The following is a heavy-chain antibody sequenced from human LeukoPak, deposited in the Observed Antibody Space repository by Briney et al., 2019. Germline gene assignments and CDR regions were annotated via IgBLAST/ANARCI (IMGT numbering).Heavy chain of an antibody. CDR2: IYDSGST. J-gene: IGHJ4*02. CDR3: AREAYCGGDCYSGFDY. Sequence: PSETLSLTCTVSGGSISSYFWSWIRQPPGKGLEWIGYIYDSGSTNYNPSLKSRVTIPVDTSKNRFSLKLSSVTAADTAVYYCAREAYCGGDCYSGFDYWGQGTLVTVSS. CDR1: GGSISSYF. D-gene: IGHD2-21*02. V-gene: IGHV4-59*01.